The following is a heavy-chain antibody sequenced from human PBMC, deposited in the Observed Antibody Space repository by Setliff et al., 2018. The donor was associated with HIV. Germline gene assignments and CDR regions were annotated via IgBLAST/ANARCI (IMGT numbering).Heavy chain of an antibody. Sequence: LSLTYIVSGGSISGSSYYWGWIRQPPGKGLEWIWSSYHSGNTYYMPPLQSRVTISVAMSKNQFSLNLNSVTAADTAVYYCARGQGCGGGCHYAFEMWGQGTMVTVSS. CDR1: GGSISGSSYY. D-gene: IGHD2-21*02. J-gene: IGHJ3*02. V-gene: IGHV4-39*01. CDR3: ARGQGCGGGCHYAFEM. CDR2: SYHSGNT.